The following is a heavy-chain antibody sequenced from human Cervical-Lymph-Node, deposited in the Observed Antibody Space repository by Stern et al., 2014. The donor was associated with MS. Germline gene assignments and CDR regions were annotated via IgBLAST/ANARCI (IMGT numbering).Heavy chain of an antibody. Sequence: QVQLVESGAEVKRPGSSVRVACKASGGTFSTYSISWVRQAPGQGLELMGGIILIFGTVNYAQKFQGRVTMSADKSTSTAYLDLTSLRSEDTAMYYCARYRGTFYFDNWGQGTLVTVSS. CDR2: IILIFGTV. CDR3: ARYRGTFYFDN. CDR1: GGTFSTYS. D-gene: IGHD1-1*01. V-gene: IGHV1-69*06. J-gene: IGHJ4*02.